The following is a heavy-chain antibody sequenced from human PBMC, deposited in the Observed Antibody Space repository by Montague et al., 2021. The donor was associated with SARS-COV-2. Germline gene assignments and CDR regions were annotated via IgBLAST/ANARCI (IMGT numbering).Heavy chain of an antibody. CDR3: ARHRKDYDILTGYSTSFYYDMDV. J-gene: IGHJ6*02. Sequence: SETLSLTCTVSGGSNSRYYWSWIRQPPGKGLEWIGYVSDSGSDYNPSLKIRVSISVDTSKKMLFLSLSSVTAADTVIYYCARHRKDYDILTGYSTSFYYDMDVWGQGTTVTVSS. CDR1: GGSNSRYY. CDR2: VSDSGS. D-gene: IGHD3-9*01. V-gene: IGHV4-59*08.